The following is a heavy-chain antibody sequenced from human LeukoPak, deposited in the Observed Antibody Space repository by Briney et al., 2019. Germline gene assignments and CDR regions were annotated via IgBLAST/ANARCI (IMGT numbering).Heavy chain of an antibody. D-gene: IGHD4-11*01. Sequence: GASLKTSTKGSEYSFTSYWNGGGRQLPAKGLRWMGSINPGDSETKYNPSFKRQVTISADTTINHSYLQWSSLTASDTAMYYCACSDYSNDAPHDYWGQGTLVTVSS. CDR1: EYSFTSYW. J-gene: IGHJ4*02. CDR3: ACSDYSNDAPHDY. CDR2: INPGDSET. V-gene: IGHV5-51*01.